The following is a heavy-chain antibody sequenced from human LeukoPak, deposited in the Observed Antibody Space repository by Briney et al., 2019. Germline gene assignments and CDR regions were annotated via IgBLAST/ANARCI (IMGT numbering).Heavy chain of an antibody. D-gene: IGHD4-17*01. CDR1: GGTFSSYA. CDR3: ARDYPLPPPYGDYFPIAFQH. V-gene: IGHV1-69*05. Sequence: SSVKVSCKASGGTFSSYAIIWVRQAPGQGLEWMGRIIPIFGTANYAQKFQGRVTITTDESTSTAYMELSSLRSEDTAVYYCARDYPLPPPYGDYFPIAFQHWGQGTLVTVSS. J-gene: IGHJ1*01. CDR2: IIPIFGTA.